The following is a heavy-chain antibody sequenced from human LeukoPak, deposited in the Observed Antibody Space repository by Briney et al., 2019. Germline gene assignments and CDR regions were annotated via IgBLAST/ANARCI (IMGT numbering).Heavy chain of an antibody. V-gene: IGHV3-30*02. J-gene: IGHJ4*02. CDR1: GFTFSTYG. CDR3: AKDQPTPYFDY. CDR2: IRNDGSIK. Sequence: GGSLRLSCAASGFTFSTYGMHWVRQAPGKGLEWVAFIRNDGSIKYYTDSVKGRFTISRDNSKNTVYLQMNSLRADDTAVYYCAKDQPTPYFDYWGQGTLVTVSS.